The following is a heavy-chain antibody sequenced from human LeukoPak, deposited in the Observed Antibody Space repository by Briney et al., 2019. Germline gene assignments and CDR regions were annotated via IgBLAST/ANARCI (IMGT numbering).Heavy chain of an antibody. CDR1: GLTFSSCS. Sequence: GGSLRLSCAASGLTFSSCSMNWVRQAPGKGLEWVSYISSSSSTIYYADSVKGRFTISRDNAKNSLYLQMNSLRAEDTAVYYCASLPLLGYCSSTSCYLIDYWGQGTLVTVSS. D-gene: IGHD2-2*01. V-gene: IGHV3-48*01. CDR2: ISSSSSTI. CDR3: ASLPLLGYCSSTSCYLIDY. J-gene: IGHJ4*02.